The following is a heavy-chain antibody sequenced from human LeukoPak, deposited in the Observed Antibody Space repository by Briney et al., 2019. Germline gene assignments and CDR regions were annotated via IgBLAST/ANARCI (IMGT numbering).Heavy chain of an antibody. D-gene: IGHD4-17*01. Sequence: SETLSLTCTVSGGSISSYYWSWIRQPPGKGLEWIGYIYYSGSTNYNPSLKSRVTISVDTSKNQFSLKLSSVTAADTAVYYCARGRDYDDQLDYFDYWGQGTLVTVSS. CDR2: IYYSGST. J-gene: IGHJ4*02. CDR3: ARGRDYDDQLDYFDY. CDR1: GGSISSYY. V-gene: IGHV4-59*01.